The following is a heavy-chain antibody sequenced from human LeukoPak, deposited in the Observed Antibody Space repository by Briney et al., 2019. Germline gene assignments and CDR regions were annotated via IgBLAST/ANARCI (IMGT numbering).Heavy chain of an antibody. Sequence: PGGSLRLSCAASEFSFSTYWMSWVRQAPGKGLEWVANIKEDGTEKYYVGSVKGRFTIPRDNAKKSLYLQMNSLRDNDTAVYFCARSPAGDAWPPAYYMDVWGKGTTVTVSS. V-gene: IGHV3-7*01. D-gene: IGHD3-10*01. CDR2: IKEDGTEK. J-gene: IGHJ6*03. CDR1: EFSFSTYW. CDR3: ARSPAGDAWPPAYYMDV.